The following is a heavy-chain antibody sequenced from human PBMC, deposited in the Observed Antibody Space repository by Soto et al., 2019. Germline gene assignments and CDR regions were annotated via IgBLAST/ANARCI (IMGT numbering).Heavy chain of an antibody. CDR2: IIPIFGTA. V-gene: IGHV1-69*13. CDR3: ARGYYDSSGYPD. Sequence: ASVKVSCKASGYSITYNYMHWVRQAPGQGLEWMGGIIPIFGTANYAQKFQGRVTITADESTSTAYMELSSLRSEDTAVYYCARGYYDSSGYPDWGQGTMVTVSS. CDR1: GYSITYNY. J-gene: IGHJ3*01. D-gene: IGHD3-22*01.